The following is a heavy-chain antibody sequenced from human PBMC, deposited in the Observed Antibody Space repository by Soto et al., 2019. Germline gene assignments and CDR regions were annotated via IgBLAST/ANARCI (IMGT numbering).Heavy chain of an antibody. Sequence: SETMCLTCTVADGSISSRSYYWGWIRQPPGKGLEWIGNIYYSGSTYYNPSLKSRVTISVDTSKKQFSLNLSSVTSADTAVYYCARHFRDAYTALAFWGQGTLVTVSS. V-gene: IGHV4-39*01. CDR3: ARHFRDAYTALAF. D-gene: IGHD2-2*01. CDR1: DGSISSRSYY. J-gene: IGHJ4*02. CDR2: IYYSGST.